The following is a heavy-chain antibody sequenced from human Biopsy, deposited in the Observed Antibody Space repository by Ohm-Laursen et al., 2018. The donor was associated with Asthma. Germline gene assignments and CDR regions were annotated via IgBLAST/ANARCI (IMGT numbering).Heavy chain of an antibody. V-gene: IGHV1-69*01. J-gene: IGHJ1*01. CDR2: IIPIFGTA. Sequence: GSSVKVSCKASGGTFSSYAISWVRQAPGQGLEWMGGIIPIFGTANYAQKFQGRVTITADESTSTAYMELSSLRAEDTALYYCARIGPEWELPGREYSLHHWGEGTLVTVSS. CDR3: ARIGPEWELPGREYSLHH. D-gene: IGHD1-26*01. CDR1: GGTFSSYA.